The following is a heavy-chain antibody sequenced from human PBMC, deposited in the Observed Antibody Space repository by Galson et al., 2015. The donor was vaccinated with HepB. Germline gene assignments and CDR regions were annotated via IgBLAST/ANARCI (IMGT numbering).Heavy chain of an antibody. CDR2: IYSGGST. V-gene: IGHV3-66*02. D-gene: IGHD2-2*01. CDR3: ARDIVVVPAAIPVDYYGVDV. J-gene: IGHJ6*02. Sequence: SLRLSCAASGFTVSSNYMSWVRQAPGKGLEWVSVIYSGGSTYYADSVKGRFTISRDNSKNTLYLQMNSLRAEDTAVYYCARDIVVVPAAIPVDYYGVDVWGQGTTVTVSS. CDR1: GFTVSSNY.